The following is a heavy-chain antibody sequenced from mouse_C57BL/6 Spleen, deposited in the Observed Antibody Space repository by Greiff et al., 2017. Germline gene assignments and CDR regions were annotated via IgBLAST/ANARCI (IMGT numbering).Heavy chain of an antibody. Sequence: QVQLQQSGPELVKPGASVKISCKASGYAFSSSWMNWVKQRPGKGLEWIGRIYPGDGDTNYNGKFKGKATLTADKSSSTAYMQLSSLTSEDSAVYFCATYYYGRAMDYWGQGTSVTVSS. V-gene: IGHV1-82*01. CDR3: ATYYYGRAMDY. CDR1: GYAFSSSW. J-gene: IGHJ4*01. D-gene: IGHD1-1*01. CDR2: IYPGDGDT.